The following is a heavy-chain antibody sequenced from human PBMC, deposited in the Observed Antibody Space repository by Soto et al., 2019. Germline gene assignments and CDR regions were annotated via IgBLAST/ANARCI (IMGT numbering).Heavy chain of an antibody. CDR3: AKEGDYGDCAGENWFDS. CDR1: GFTFFAYW. CDR2: INSDGSHT. D-gene: IGHD4-17*01. Sequence: EVQLVESGGGLVQPGGSLRLSCAASGFTFFAYWIHWVRHVPGKGLVWVSRINSDGSHTSYADSVRGRFTISRDNSKNTVSLQMNRLTGEDTAVYYCAKEGDYGDCAGENWFDSWGQGSLVTVSS. J-gene: IGHJ5*01. V-gene: IGHV3-74*01.